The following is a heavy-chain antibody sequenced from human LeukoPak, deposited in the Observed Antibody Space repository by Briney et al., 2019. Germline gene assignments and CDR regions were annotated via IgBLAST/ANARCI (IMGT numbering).Heavy chain of an antibody. Sequence: SETLSLTCAVYGGSFSGYYWSWIRQPPGKGLEWIGEINHSGSTNYNPSLKSRVTISVDTSKNQFSLQLNSVTPEDTAVYYCARDIRGSLVHWGQGTLVTVSS. V-gene: IGHV4-34*01. D-gene: IGHD1-26*01. CDR1: GGSFSGYY. CDR3: ARDIRGSLVH. J-gene: IGHJ4*02. CDR2: INHSGST.